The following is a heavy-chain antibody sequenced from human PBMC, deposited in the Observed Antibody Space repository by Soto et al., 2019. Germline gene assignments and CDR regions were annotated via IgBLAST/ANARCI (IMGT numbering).Heavy chain of an antibody. J-gene: IGHJ4*02. V-gene: IGHV4-59*08. Sequence: SETLSLTSSVSGGSINSYYGNWIRQPPGKGLEWIGCIHHSGSTNYNPPLKSRVTISVDTSKNQFSLKLNSVTAADTAVYFCAGGCFSAWSDYFDYWGQGALVTASS. CDR2: IHHSGST. CDR1: GGSINSYY. D-gene: IGHD6-19*01. CDR3: AGGCFSAWSDYFDY.